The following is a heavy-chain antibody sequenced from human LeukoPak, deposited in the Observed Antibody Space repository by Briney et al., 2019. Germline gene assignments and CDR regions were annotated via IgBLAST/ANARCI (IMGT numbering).Heavy chain of an antibody. CDR1: GFTFSSYG. J-gene: IGHJ6*02. CDR3: AKDNYCSGGSCYSGKYYYYYYGMDV. V-gene: IGHV3-30*18. Sequence: GGSLRLSCAASGFTFSSYGMHWVRQAPGKGLEWVAVISYDGSNKYYADSVKGRFTISRDNSKNTLYLQMNSLRAEDTAVYYCAKDNYCSGGSCYSGKYYYYYYGMDVWGQGTTVTVFS. CDR2: ISYDGSNK. D-gene: IGHD2-15*01.